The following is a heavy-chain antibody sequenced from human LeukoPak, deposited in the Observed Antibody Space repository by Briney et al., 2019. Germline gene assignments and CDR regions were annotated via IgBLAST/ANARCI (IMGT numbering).Heavy chain of an antibody. CDR1: GYTFTSYT. V-gene: IGHV1-3*03. J-gene: IGHJ6*03. CDR2: INTGNGNT. CDR3: ARGPSSYFYMDV. Sequence: ASVKVSCKASGYTFTSYTMHWVRQAPGQRLEWMGWINTGNGNTKYSQEFQGRVTITRDTSASTAYMELSSLRSEDMAVYYCARGPSSYFYMDVWGKGTTVTIPS.